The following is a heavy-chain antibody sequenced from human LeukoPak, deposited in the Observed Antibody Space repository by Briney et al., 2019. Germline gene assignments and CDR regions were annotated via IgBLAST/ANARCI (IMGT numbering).Heavy chain of an antibody. V-gene: IGHV3-21*01. CDR3: ARGYGDYGKYYFDS. Sequence: GGSLRLSCAASGFTFSTYPMNWARQAPGKGLEWVSSISSGSGYIYYADSVKGRFTISRDNAKNSLYLQMNSLRAEDTAVYYCARGYGDYGKYYFDSWGQGTLATVSS. CDR2: ISSGSGYI. CDR1: GFTFSTYP. D-gene: IGHD4-17*01. J-gene: IGHJ4*02.